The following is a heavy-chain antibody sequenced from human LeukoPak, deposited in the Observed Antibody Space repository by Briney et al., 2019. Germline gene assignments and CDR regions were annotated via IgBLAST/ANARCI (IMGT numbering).Heavy chain of an antibody. V-gene: IGHV3-9*01. J-gene: IGHJ4*02. CDR2: ISWNSGSI. D-gene: IGHD6-19*01. CDR3: AKDLGSGWYWGYFDY. Sequence: GGSLRLSCAASGFTFDDYAMHWVRQAPGKGLEWVSGISWNSGSIGYADSVKGRFTISRDNAKNSLYLQMNSLRAEDTAVYYCAKDLGSGWYWGYFDYWGQGTLVTVSS. CDR1: GFTFDDYA.